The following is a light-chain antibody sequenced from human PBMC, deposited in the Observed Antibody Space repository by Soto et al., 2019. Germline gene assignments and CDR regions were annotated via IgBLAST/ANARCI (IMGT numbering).Light chain of an antibody. J-gene: IGKJ1*01. Sequence: EIVMTQSPATLSVSPGERATLSCRASQSVSSNLAWYQQKPGQAPRLLIYGASTRATGIPARLSGSGSGTEFTLTISSLQSEEFAVYYWQQYNNWPFPSWTFGQGTNVEIK. V-gene: IGKV3-15*01. CDR2: GAS. CDR1: QSVSSN. CDR3: QQYNNWPFPSWT.